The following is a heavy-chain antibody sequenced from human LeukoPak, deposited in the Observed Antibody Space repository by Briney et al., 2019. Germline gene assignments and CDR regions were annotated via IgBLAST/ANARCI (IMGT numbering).Heavy chain of an antibody. Sequence: GGSLRLSCAASGFTFSSYGMHWVRQAPGKGLEWVSVIYTDGNTYYAVSVKGRFTISRDNSKNTLYLQMNSLRAEDTAVYYCARVSDISVAAYFDYWGQGTRVTVSS. CDR2: IYTDGNT. J-gene: IGHJ4*02. D-gene: IGHD6-19*01. CDR1: GFTFSSYG. V-gene: IGHV3-NL1*01. CDR3: ARVSDISVAAYFDY.